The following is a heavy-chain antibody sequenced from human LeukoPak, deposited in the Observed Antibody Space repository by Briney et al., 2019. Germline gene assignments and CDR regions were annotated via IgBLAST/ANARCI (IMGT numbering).Heavy chain of an antibody. Sequence: GGSPRLSCAASGFTFSSYWMSWVRQAPGKGLEWVANIKQDGSEKYYVDSVKGRFTISRDNAKNSLYLQMNSLRAEDTAVYYCARKAARRYFDYWGQGTLVTVSS. D-gene: IGHD2-15*01. CDR2: IKQDGSEK. CDR3: ARKAARRYFDY. V-gene: IGHV3-7*01. J-gene: IGHJ4*02. CDR1: GFTFSSYW.